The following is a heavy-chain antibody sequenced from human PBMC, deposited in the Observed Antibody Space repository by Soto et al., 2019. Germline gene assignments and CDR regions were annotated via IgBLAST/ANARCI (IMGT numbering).Heavy chain of an antibody. CDR1: GFTFSSHS. D-gene: IGHD5-12*01. V-gene: IGHV3-48*02. CDR2: ISSSSSTI. Sequence: EVQLVESGGGLVQPGGSLRLSCAASGFTFSSHSMNWVRQAPGKGLEWVSYISSSSSTIYYADSVKGRVTISRDNAKNSLSLQMNSRRDEDTVVYCGAGDNPSGYGDCWGQGTLVTVSS. J-gene: IGHJ4*02. CDR3: AGDNPSGYGDC.